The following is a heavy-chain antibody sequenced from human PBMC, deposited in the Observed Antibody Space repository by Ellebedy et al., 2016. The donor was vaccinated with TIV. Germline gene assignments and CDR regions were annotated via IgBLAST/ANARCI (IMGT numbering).Heavy chain of an antibody. CDR3: ARGPDYYESSGYCRH. J-gene: IGHJ4*02. V-gene: IGHV1-69*06. CDR2: FIPVFGTS. Sequence: ASVKVSCKTSGGTSTSYAFTWVRQAPGQGLEWMGDFIPVFGTSRYAQKFQGRVTITADKTTDLVYMEVSRLRPDDTAVYYCARGPDYYESSGYCRHWGQGTLVTVSS. CDR1: GGTSTSYA. D-gene: IGHD3-22*01.